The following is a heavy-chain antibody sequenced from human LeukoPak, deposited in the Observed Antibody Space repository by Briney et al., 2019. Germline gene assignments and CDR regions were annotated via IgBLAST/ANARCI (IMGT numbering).Heavy chain of an antibody. CDR2: MNPNSGNT. V-gene: IGHV1-8*03. CDR3: ARAPADCSGGSCNWFDP. Sequence: ASVKVSCKASGYTFTSYDINWVRQATGQGLEWMGWMNPNSGNTGYAQKFQGRVTITRNTSISTAYMELSGLRSEDTAVYYCARAPADCSGGSCNWFDPWGQGTLVTVSS. J-gene: IGHJ5*02. CDR1: GYTFTSYD. D-gene: IGHD2-15*01.